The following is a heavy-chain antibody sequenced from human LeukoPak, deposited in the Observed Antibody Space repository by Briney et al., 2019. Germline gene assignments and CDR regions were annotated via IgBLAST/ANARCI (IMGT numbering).Heavy chain of an antibody. D-gene: IGHD1-14*01. CDR3: ARLGVIGRTFDY. V-gene: IGHV4-38-2*02. CDR2: IYHDGST. CDR1: GFSISSDYY. Sequence: SETLSLTCNVFGFSISSDYYWGWIRQPPGEGLEWTATIYHDGSTYYNPSLKGRVIISLDTSKNQFSLTLTYVTAADTAVYYCARLGVIGRTFDYWGQGTLVTVSS. J-gene: IGHJ4*02.